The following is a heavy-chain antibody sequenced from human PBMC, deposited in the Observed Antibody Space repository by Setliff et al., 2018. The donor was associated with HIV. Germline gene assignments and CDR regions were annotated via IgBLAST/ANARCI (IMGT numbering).Heavy chain of an antibody. CDR2: ISGYNGNT. J-gene: IGHJ5*02. CDR3: ARGHSSSWTGWFDP. V-gene: IGHV1-18*01. D-gene: IGHD6-13*01. Sequence: VSCKASGYTFTSYGISWVRQAPGQGLEWMGWISGYNGNTEYAQKFQGRVTMTTDTSTTIAYMELRSLRSDDTAVYYCARGHSSSWTGWFDPWGQGTLVT. CDR1: GYTFTSYG.